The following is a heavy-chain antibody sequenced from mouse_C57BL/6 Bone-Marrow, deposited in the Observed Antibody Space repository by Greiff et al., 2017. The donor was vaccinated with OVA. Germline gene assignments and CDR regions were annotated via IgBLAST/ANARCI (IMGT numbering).Heavy chain of an antibody. CDR3: ARHLNWFAY. CDR1: GFTFSSYG. J-gene: IGHJ3*01. Sequence: EVQLQESGGDLVKPGGSLKLSCAASGFTFSSYGMSWVRQTPDKRLEWVATISSGGSYTYYPDSVKGRFTISRDNAKNTLYLQMSSLKSEDTAMYYCARHLNWFAYWGQGTLVTVSA. V-gene: IGHV5-6*01. CDR2: ISSGGSYT.